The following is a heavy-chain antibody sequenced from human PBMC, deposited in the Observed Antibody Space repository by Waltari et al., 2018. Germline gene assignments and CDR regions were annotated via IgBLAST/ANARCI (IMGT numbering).Heavy chain of an antibody. D-gene: IGHD3-16*01. CDR1: GFTFRSFA. J-gene: IGHJ4*02. CDR2: ISGRGDIT. CDR3: LRGGWGSLFDH. V-gene: IGHV3-23*01. Sequence: EVQLLESGGGLIQPGGSLSLHCGASGFTFRSFAMTWVRQAPGKGLEWVSDISGRGDITHGDSVKGRFTISRDNSKNTLYLQVMSLRAEDTAIYYCLRGGWGSLFDHWGQGTLVTVSS.